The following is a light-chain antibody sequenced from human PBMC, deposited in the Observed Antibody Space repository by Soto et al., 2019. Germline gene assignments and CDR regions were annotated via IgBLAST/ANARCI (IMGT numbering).Light chain of an antibody. V-gene: IGLV2-14*01. J-gene: IGLJ2*01. CDR1: SSDVGGYNY. CDR3: SSYTAINTVT. Sequence: QSVLTQPPSASGSPGQSVAISCTGTSSDVGGYNYVSWYQQHPGKAPKLMIYEVTNRPSGVSFRFSGSRSGNTASLTISGLQAEDEADYYCSSYTAINTVTFGGGTKVTVL. CDR2: EVT.